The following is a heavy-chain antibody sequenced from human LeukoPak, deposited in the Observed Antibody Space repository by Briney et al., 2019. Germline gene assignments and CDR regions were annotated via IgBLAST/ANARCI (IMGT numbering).Heavy chain of an antibody. CDR3: ARDRVVSGRFGEVAS. D-gene: IGHD3-10*01. Sequence: PGGSLRLSCAAPGFTFSSYSMNWVRQAPGKGLEWVSFISSSSTYIYYADSVKGRFTISRDDAKNSLYLQMSSLRADDTAVYYCARDRVVSGRFGEVASWGQGTPVTVSS. CDR2: ISSSSTYI. V-gene: IGHV3-21*01. CDR1: GFTFSSYS. J-gene: IGHJ5*01.